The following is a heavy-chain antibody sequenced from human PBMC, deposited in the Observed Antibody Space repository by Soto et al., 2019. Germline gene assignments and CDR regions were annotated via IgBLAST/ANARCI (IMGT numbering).Heavy chain of an antibody. CDR3: VRDGTNTLRYWFDP. D-gene: IGHD4-17*01. CDR2: VYVSGTT. CDR1: GACISCCY. V-gene: IGHV4-4*07. J-gene: IGHJ5*02. Sequence: EALSLTCTVSGACISCCYWFWIWKSPAQGRELIGRVYVSGTTDYNPYLQSRIMMVVDASKKQCSSKFRSVTAAATAAYYCVRDGTNTLRYWFDPWGQGISVTVSS.